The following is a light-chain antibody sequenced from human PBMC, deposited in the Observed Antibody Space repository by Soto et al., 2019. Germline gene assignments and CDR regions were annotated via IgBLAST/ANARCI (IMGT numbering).Light chain of an antibody. Sequence: DLQMTQFPSTLSASVGDTVTITCRASKPMTTWLAWYHQRPGTAPKLLIFGASTLQSGVSSRFTGGGSGTEFTLTITNLQPEDLGTYFCQQYNHGWTFGQGTKVEVK. CDR3: QQYNHGWT. V-gene: IGKV1-5*03. CDR1: KPMTTW. CDR2: GAS. J-gene: IGKJ1*01.